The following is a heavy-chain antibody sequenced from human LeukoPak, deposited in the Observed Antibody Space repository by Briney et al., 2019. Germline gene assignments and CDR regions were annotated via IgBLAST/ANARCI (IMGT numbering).Heavy chain of an antibody. CDR1: GGSISSYY. Sequence: PSETLSLTCTVSGGSISSYYWSWIRQPAGKGLEWIGRIYTSGSTNYNPSLKSRVTMSVDTSKNQFSLKLSSVTAADTAVYYCARDLSIAARHDAFDIWGQGTMVTVSS. CDR2: IYTSGST. D-gene: IGHD6-6*01. CDR3: ARDLSIAARHDAFDI. J-gene: IGHJ3*02. V-gene: IGHV4-4*07.